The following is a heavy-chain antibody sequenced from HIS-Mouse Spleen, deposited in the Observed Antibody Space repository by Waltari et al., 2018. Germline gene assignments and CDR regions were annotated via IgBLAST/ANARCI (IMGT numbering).Heavy chain of an antibody. V-gene: IGHV1-8*01. CDR1: GYTFTSYD. D-gene: IGHD4-4*01. CDR2: MNPNSGNT. CDR3: ARGHDYSNYFDY. J-gene: IGHJ4*02. Sequence: QVQLVQSGAEVKKPGASVKVPCKASGYTFTSYDLNWVRQATGQGLEWMGWMNPNSGNTGYAQKFQGRVTMTRNTSISTAYMELSSLRSEDTAVYYCARGHDYSNYFDYWGQGTLVTVSS.